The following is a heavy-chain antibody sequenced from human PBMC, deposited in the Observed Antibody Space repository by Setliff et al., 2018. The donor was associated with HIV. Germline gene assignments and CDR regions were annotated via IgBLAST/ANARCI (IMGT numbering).Heavy chain of an antibody. V-gene: IGHV1-24*01. CDR3: ATDPGYSSTWYSESFQH. CDR1: GYTLTELS. Sequence: ASVKVSCKISGYTLTELSIHWVRQAPGTGLEWMANCDPEDGETFYAQRFQGRLTMTEDTSTDTAYMELSSLRSDDTAMYYCATDPGYSSTWYSESFQHWGQGTVVTVSS. D-gene: IGHD6-13*01. CDR2: CDPEDGET. J-gene: IGHJ1*01.